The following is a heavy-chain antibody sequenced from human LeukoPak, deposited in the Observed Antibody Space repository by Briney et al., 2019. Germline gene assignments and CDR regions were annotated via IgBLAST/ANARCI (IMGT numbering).Heavy chain of an antibody. J-gene: IGHJ5*02. CDR2: ISGSGGAGT. Sequence: GGSLRLSCAGSGFTFSSYAMSWVRQAPGKGLEWVSTISGSGGAGTYYADSVKGRFTISRDNSKNTLYLQMNSLRAEDTAVYYCAKDLTIVAPYNWFDPWGQGTLVTVSS. CDR1: GFTFSSYA. V-gene: IGHV3-23*01. CDR3: AKDLTIVAPYNWFDP. D-gene: IGHD3-3*01.